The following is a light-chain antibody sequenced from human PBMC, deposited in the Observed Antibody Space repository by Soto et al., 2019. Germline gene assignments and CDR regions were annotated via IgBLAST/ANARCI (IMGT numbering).Light chain of an antibody. J-gene: IGKJ5*01. CDR1: QSVTSTY. Sequence: EIVMAQSPATLSVSPGEVATLSCRASQSVTSTYLAWYQQKPGQAPRLLIYGASSRAIGIPDRFSGSVSGSDFILTINRLEPEDFAVYYCQQYGSSHTFGQGTRLEI. V-gene: IGKV3-20*01. CDR2: GAS. CDR3: QQYGSSHT.